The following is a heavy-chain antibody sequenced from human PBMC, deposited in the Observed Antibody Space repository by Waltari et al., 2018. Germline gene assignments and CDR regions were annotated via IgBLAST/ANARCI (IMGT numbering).Heavy chain of an antibody. V-gene: IGHV4-30-4*08. CDR2: IYYRGST. D-gene: IGHD3-22*01. J-gene: IGHJ4*02. Sequence: QVQLQESGPGLVKPSQTLSLTCTVSGGSISSGDYYWSWIRQPPGKGLEWIGYIYYRGSTYYNPSLKSRVTISVDTSKNQFSLKLSSVTAADTAVYYCARGNGDYYDSSGFDYWGQGTLVTVSS. CDR3: ARGNGDYYDSSGFDY. CDR1: GGSISSGDYY.